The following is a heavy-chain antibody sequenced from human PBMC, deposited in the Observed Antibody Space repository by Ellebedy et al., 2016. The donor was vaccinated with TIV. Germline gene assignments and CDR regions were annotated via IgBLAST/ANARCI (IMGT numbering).Heavy chain of an antibody. CDR2: LTADGRST. V-gene: IGHV3-23*01. CDR3: ATLRGYDILTGHLPRYFDL. Sequence: GESLKISXAASGFSLSNSFMSWIRQAPGKGLEWVSTLTADGRSTYFADSVKGRFTISRDNSKNTVYLQMNSLRSEDTAVYYCATLRGYDILTGHLPRYFDLWGRGTLVTVSS. CDR1: GFSLSNSF. J-gene: IGHJ2*01. D-gene: IGHD3-9*01.